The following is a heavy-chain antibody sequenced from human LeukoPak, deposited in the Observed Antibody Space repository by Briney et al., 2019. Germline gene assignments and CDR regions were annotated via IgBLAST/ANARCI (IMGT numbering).Heavy chain of an antibody. J-gene: IGHJ4*02. CDR3: ARALPGYSYGSYYFDY. CDR1: DGSISSYY. V-gene: IGHV4-4*07. Sequence: SETLSLTCTVSDGSISSYYWSWIRQPAGKGLEWIGRIYTSGSTNYNPSLKSRVTMSVDTSKNQFSLKLSSVTAADTAVYYCARALPGYSYGSYYFDYWGQGTLVTVSS. CDR2: IYTSGST. D-gene: IGHD5-18*01.